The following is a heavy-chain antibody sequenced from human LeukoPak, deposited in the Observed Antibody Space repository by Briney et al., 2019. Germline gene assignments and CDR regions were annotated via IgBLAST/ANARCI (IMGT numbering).Heavy chain of an antibody. J-gene: IGHJ4*02. D-gene: IGHD6-13*01. CDR3: ARRSRQQLVGYFDY. CDR1: GGSISSSSYY. V-gene: IGHV4-39*01. Sequence: PSETLSLTCTVSGGSISSSSYYWGWIRQPPGKGLERIGSIYYSGSTYYNPSLKSRVTISVDTSKNQFSLKLSSVTAADTAVYYCARRSRQQLVGYFDYWGQGTLVTVSS. CDR2: IYYSGST.